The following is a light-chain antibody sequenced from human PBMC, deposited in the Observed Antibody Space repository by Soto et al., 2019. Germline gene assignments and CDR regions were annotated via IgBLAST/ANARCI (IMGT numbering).Light chain of an antibody. CDR2: SSN. CDR3: AAWDGSLNVVL. J-gene: IGLJ3*02. V-gene: IGLV1-44*01. Sequence: QSVLTQPPSASGTPGQRVTISCSGSSSNIGTNTVNWYQQFPRSAPKLLMYSSNQRPSGVPDLFSGSKSGTSASLAISGLQSKDEADYYCAAWDGSLNVVLFGGGTKVTVL. CDR1: SSNIGTNT.